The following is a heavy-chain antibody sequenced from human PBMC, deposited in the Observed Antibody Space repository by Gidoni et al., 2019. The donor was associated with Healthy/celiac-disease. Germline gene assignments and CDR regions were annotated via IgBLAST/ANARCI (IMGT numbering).Heavy chain of an antibody. J-gene: IGHJ4*02. D-gene: IGHD2-2*01. CDR1: GFTFSSYS. Sequence: EVQLVESGGGLVKPGGSLRLSCAASGFTFSSYSMNWVRQAPGKGLEWVSSISSSSSYIYYADSVKGRFTISRDNAKNSLYLQMNSLRAEDTAVYYCARERDRGLYCSSTSCSIDYWGQGTLDTVSS. CDR3: ARERDRGLYCSSTSCSIDY. CDR2: ISSSSSYI. V-gene: IGHV3-21*01.